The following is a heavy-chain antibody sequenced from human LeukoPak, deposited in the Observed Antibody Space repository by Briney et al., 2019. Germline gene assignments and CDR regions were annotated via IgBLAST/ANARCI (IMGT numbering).Heavy chain of an antibody. Sequence: GGSLRLSCAASGFTFSDYYMTWVRQAPGKGLEWVASIKHDGSEKYYVDSVRGRFTISRDNTMNSLYLQMSSLRAEDTAVYYCATDRGWRTSGYYLYYFEYWGQGTLVTFSS. CDR3: ATDRGWRTSGYYLYYFEY. CDR2: IKHDGSEK. CDR1: GFTFSDYY. J-gene: IGHJ4*02. D-gene: IGHD3-3*01. V-gene: IGHV3-7*01.